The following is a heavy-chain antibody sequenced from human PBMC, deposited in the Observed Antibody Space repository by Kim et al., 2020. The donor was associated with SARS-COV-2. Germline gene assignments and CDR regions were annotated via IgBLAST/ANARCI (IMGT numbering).Heavy chain of an antibody. CDR1: GGSSSGYY. Sequence: SETLSLTCAVYGGSSSGYYWSWIRQPPGKGLEWVGEINHSGSTNYNPSLKSRVTITVDTSKNQLSLKLSSVLAADRAVYYCASGRYLSSWYGGPGWFDA. D-gene: IGHD6-19*01. CDR2: INHSGST. V-gene: IGHV4-34*01. CDR3: ASGRYLSSWYGGPGWFDA. J-gene: IGHJ5*01.